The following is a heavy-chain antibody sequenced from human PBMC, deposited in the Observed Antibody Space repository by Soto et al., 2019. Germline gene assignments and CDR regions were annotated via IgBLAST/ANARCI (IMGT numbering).Heavy chain of an antibody. J-gene: IGHJ4*02. CDR2: IDRDGYSS. V-gene: IGHV3-74*01. CDR1: GFSLSNYW. D-gene: IGHD4-17*01. CDR3: ARQPIGTVTPDY. Sequence: EVQLVESGGGVVQPGGSLRLSCAASGFSLSNYWMHWVRRVPGEGLVWVSRIDRDGYSSTYAEPMKGRFTISRDNAKNNLYLQISSLRAEDTAVYYCARQPIGTVTPDYWGQGTLVTVSS.